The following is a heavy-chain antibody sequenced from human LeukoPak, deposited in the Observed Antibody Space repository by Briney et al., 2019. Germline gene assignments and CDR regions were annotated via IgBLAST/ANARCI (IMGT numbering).Heavy chain of an antibody. D-gene: IGHD2-2*01. CDR3: ARGIVVAGGYMDV. CDR1: GYSFTSYW. Sequence: GESLKISCKGSGYSFTSYWIGWVREMPGEGLEWMGIIYPGDSDTRYSPSFQGQVTISADKSISTAYLQWSSLKASDTAMYYCARGIVVAGGYMDVWGKGTTVTVSS. CDR2: IYPGDSDT. J-gene: IGHJ6*03. V-gene: IGHV5-51*01.